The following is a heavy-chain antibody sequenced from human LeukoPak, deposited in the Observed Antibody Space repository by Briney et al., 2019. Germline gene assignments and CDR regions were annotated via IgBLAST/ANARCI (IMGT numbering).Heavy chain of an antibody. CDR1: GGTFSSYA. CDR2: INPNSGGT. D-gene: IGHD6-6*01. V-gene: IGHV1-2*06. J-gene: IGHJ4*02. Sequence: ASVKVSCKASGGTFSSYAISWVRLAPGQGLEWMGRINPNSGGTNYAQKFQGRVTMTRDTSISTAYMELSRLRSDDTAVYYCARSSSALPRSDYWGQGTLVTVSS. CDR3: ARSSSALPRSDY.